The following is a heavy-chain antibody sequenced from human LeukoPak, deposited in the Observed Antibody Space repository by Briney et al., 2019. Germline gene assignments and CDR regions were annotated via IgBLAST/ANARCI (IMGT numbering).Heavy chain of an antibody. CDR3: ARESRQGTAVAAPFDY. D-gene: IGHD6-19*01. CDR1: GFTFSSYG. CDR2: IWYDGSNK. Sequence: GGSLRLSCAASGFTFSSYGMHWVRQAPGKGLERVAVIWYDGSNKYYADSVKGRFTISRDNSKNTLYLQMNSLRAEDTAVYYCARESRQGTAVAAPFDYWGQGTLVTVSS. J-gene: IGHJ4*02. V-gene: IGHV3-33*01.